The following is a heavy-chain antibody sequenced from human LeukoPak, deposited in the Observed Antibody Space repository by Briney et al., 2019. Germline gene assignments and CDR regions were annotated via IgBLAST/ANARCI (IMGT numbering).Heavy chain of an antibody. CDR2: ISDSGST. CDR3: ARHSADRAFDI. CDR1: GGSISSSSYS. J-gene: IGHJ3*02. V-gene: IGHV4-39*01. Sequence: SETLSLTCTVSGGSISSSSYSWGWIRQPPGKGLEWIGSISDSGSTYYNPSLESRVTISVDTSKNQFSLKLSSVTAADTAVYYCARHSADRAFDIWGQGTMVTVSS. D-gene: IGHD6-25*01.